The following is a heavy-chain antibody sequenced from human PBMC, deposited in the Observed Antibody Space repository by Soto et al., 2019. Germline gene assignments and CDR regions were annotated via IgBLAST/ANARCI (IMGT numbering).Heavy chain of an antibody. J-gene: IGHJ3*02. CDR1: GGTFSSYA. V-gene: IGHV1-69*13. CDR2: IIPIFGTA. Sequence: SVKVSCKASGGTFSSYAISWVRQAPGQGLEWMGGIIPIFGTANYAQKFQGRVTITADESTSTAYMELSSLRSEDTAVYYCATSTVVTRFSADFDIWGQGTRVTVSS. CDR3: ATSTVVTRFSADFDI. D-gene: IGHD4-17*01.